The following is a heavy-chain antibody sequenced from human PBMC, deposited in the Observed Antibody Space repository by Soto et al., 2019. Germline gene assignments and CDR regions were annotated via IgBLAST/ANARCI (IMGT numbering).Heavy chain of an antibody. D-gene: IGHD2-8*01. Sequence: APVKVSCKASGYTFTSYGISWVRQAPGQGLEWMGWISAYNGNTNYAQKLQGRVTMTTDTSTSTAYMELSSLRSEDTAVYYCARDPRTKSPGGYYWGQGTLVTVSS. CDR2: ISAYNGNT. CDR1: GYTFTSYG. CDR3: ARDPRTKSPGGYY. J-gene: IGHJ4*02. V-gene: IGHV1-18*01.